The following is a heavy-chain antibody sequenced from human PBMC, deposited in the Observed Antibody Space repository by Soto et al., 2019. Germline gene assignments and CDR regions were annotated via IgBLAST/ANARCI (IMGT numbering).Heavy chain of an antibody. CDR2: ISSSSSYT. V-gene: IGHV3-11*05. Sequence: QVQLVESGGGLVKPGGSLRLSCAASGFTFSDYYMSWIRQAPGKGLEWVSYISSSSSYTNYADSVKGRFTISRDNAKNSLYLQMISLRAEDTAVYDCARVPAAMGSLWYYGMDVWGQGATVTVSS. D-gene: IGHD2-2*01. J-gene: IGHJ6*02. CDR1: GFTFSDYY. CDR3: ARVPAAMGSLWYYGMDV.